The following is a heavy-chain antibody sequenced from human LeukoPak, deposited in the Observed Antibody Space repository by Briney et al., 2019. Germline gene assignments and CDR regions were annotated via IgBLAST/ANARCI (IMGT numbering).Heavy chain of an antibody. CDR1: GGSISSYY. CDR2: INHSGST. D-gene: IGHD3-10*01. Sequence: SETLSLTCTVSGGSISSYYWSWIRQPPGKGLEWIGEINHSGSTNYNPSLKSRVTISVDTSKNQFSLKLSSVTAADTAVYYCARGAPLWFGEPDSTFDYWGQGTLVTVSS. V-gene: IGHV4-34*01. J-gene: IGHJ4*02. CDR3: ARGAPLWFGEPDSTFDY.